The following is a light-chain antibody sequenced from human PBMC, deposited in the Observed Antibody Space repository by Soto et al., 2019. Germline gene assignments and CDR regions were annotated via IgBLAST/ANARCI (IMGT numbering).Light chain of an antibody. V-gene: IGKV1-5*03. Sequence: DIQMTQSPSTLSASVGDRVTITCRASQSISDSLAWYQQKPGKAPKLLIYEASTLKSGVPSRFRGSRSGTEYTLTISSLQPGDFAIYYCQQYNGYWTFGQGTKVEIK. CDR1: QSISDS. CDR3: QQYNGYWT. J-gene: IGKJ1*01. CDR2: EAS.